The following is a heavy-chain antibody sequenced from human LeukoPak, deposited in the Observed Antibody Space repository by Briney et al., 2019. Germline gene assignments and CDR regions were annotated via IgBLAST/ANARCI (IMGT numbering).Heavy chain of an antibody. CDR3: ARGPYYHGSGSYSRRHWFDP. Sequence: SETLSLTCTVSGGSISTSSYYWGWVRQPPGKGLEWIGNIFYSGSTYYSPSLKSRVTISVDPSKNQFSLKLSSVTAADPAVYYCARGPYYHGSGSYSRRHWFDPWGQGTLVTVSS. CDR2: IFYSGST. CDR1: GGSISTSSYY. V-gene: IGHV4-39*07. J-gene: IGHJ5*02. D-gene: IGHD3-10*01.